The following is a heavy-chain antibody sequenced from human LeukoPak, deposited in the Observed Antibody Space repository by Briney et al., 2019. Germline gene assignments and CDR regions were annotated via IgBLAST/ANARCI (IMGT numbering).Heavy chain of an antibody. J-gene: IGHJ4*02. CDR3: ARVGYYDFWSDYSAFDY. V-gene: IGHV1-18*01. D-gene: IGHD3-3*01. CDR1: GYTFTSYG. Sequence: ASVKVSCKASGYTFTSYGISWVRQAPGQGLEWMGWISAYNGNTNYAQKLQGRVTMTTDTSTSKAYMELRSLRSDDTAVYYCARVGYYDFWSDYSAFDYWGQGTLVTVSS. CDR2: ISAYNGNT.